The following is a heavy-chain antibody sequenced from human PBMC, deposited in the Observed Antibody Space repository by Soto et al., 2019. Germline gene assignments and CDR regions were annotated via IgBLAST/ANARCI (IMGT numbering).Heavy chain of an antibody. D-gene: IGHD6-13*01. V-gene: IGHV1-3*01. CDR2: INAGNGDT. CDR3: ARDLRSSSWPYYYYGMDV. CDR1: GYTFSSNA. Sequence: QVQLMQSGTEVKKPGASVRVSCKASGYTFSSNAMHWVRQAPGQRLEWMGWINAGNGDTKYSQKFQGRVTITRDTSASTAYMELNSLRSEDTAVYYCARDLRSSSWPYYYYGMDVWGQGTTVTVSS. J-gene: IGHJ6*02.